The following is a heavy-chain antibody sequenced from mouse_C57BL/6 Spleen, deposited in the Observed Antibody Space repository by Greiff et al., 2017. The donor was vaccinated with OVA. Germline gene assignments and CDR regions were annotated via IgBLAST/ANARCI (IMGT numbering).Heavy chain of an antibody. CDR1: GYTFTSYW. Sequence: QVQLQQPGAELVKPGASVKMSCKASGYTFTSYWITWVKQRPGQGLEWIGDIYPGSGSTNYNEKFKSKATLTVDTSSSTAYMQLSSLTSEDSAVYDCARGGHYYGSSYDWFAYWGQGTLATVSA. CDR3: ARGGHYYGSSYDWFAY. D-gene: IGHD1-1*01. V-gene: IGHV1-55*01. CDR2: IYPGSGST. J-gene: IGHJ3*01.